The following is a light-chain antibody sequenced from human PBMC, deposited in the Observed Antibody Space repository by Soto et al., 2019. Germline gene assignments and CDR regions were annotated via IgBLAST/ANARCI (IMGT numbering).Light chain of an antibody. CDR1: SSNIGSNY. CDR3: AAWDDSLSVFYV. CDR2: RNN. Sequence: QSVLTQPPSASGTPGQRVTISCSGSSSNIGSNYVYWYQQLPGTAPKLLIYRNNQRPSGVPDRFSGSKSGTSASLAISGLRSEDEGDYYCAAWDDSLSVFYVFGTGTKLTVL. V-gene: IGLV1-47*01. J-gene: IGLJ1*01.